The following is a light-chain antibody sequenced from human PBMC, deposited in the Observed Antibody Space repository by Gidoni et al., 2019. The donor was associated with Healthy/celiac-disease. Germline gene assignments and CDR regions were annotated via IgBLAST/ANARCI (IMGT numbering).Light chain of an antibody. CDR3: QVWDSSTGV. CDR2: RDS. J-gene: IGLJ1*01. Sequence: SYALTQPRFVHVALGQTARITCGGNNIGSKNVHWYQQKQGQAPVLVIYRDSNRPTGIPERFSGSNSGNTATLTIGRAQAGDEADYYCQVWDSSTGVFGTGTKVTVL. V-gene: IGLV3-9*01. CDR1: NIGSKN.